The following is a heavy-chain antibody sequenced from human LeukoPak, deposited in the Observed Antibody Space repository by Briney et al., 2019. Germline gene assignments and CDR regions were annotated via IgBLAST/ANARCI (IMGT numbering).Heavy chain of an antibody. CDR1: GLTFSSGS. Sequence: GGSMRLSCAASGLTFSSGSMHWVRQAPGKGLEWVAVISYDGSNKYNADSVKGRFTISRDNSKNTLYLQMNSLRREDTAEYYCARAEYDRSGSIYYYYGMDIWGQGTTVTVSS. CDR2: ISYDGSNK. D-gene: IGHD3-22*01. J-gene: IGHJ6*02. CDR3: ARAEYDRSGSIYYYYGMDI. V-gene: IGHV3-30-3*01.